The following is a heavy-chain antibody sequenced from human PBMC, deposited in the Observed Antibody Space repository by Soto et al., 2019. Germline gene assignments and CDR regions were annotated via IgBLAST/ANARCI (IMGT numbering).Heavy chain of an antibody. CDR2: IKPDGSDK. V-gene: IGHV3-7*05. CDR1: GFTFSRYW. J-gene: IGHJ4*02. CDR3: AREAY. Sequence: PGGSLRLSCAATGFTFSRYWTSWVRQGPGKGLEWVASIKPDGSDKYYVDSVKGRFTISRDNAKNSLYLQMNSLRAEDTVVYYCAREAYWGQGALVTVSS.